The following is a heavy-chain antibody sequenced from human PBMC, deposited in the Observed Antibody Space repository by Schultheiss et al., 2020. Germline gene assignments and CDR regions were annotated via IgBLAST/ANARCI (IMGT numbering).Heavy chain of an antibody. CDR1: GFTVTNIY. D-gene: IGHD3-22*01. Sequence: GGSLRLSCAASGFTVTNIYMSWVRQAPGKGLEWVSVIYSGSNTYYADSVTGRFTISRDNSKNTLYLQMNSLRADDTAVYYCVRVGGHYALGAYGMDVWGQGTTVTVS. CDR3: VRVGGHYALGAYGMDV. V-gene: IGHV3-66*01. J-gene: IGHJ6*02. CDR2: IYSGSNT.